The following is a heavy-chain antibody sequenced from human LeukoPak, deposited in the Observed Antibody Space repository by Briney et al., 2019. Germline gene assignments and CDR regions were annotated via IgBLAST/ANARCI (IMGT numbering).Heavy chain of an antibody. Sequence: SETLSLTCTVSGGSISSYYWSWIRQPAGKGLEWIGRIYTSGSTNYNPSLKSRVTMSVDTSKNQFSLKLSSVTAADTAVYYCARGTTGYSEDWFDPWGQGTLVTVSS. CDR1: GGSISSYY. CDR3: ARGTTGYSEDWFDP. J-gene: IGHJ5*02. CDR2: IYTSGST. V-gene: IGHV4-4*07. D-gene: IGHD1-26*01.